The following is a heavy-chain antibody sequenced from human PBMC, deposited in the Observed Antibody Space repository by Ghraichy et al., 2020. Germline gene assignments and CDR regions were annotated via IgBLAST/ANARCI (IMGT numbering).Heavy chain of an antibody. CDR1: GDSISSSGYF. CDR3: ARPFASSWPIFDH. CDR2: MYYGGDT. V-gene: IGHV4-39*01. Sequence: SQTLSLTCSVSGDSISSSGYFWGWIRQPTGKGPEWIGSMYYGGDTYYNPSLKSRVTISADTSKNQFSLNLWSVTAADTAVYYCARPFASSWPIFDHWGQGILVTVSS. J-gene: IGHJ4*02. D-gene: IGHD6-13*01.